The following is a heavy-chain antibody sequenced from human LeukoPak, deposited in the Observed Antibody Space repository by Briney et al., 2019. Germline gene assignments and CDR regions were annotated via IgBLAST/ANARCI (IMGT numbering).Heavy chain of an antibody. V-gene: IGHV4-59*01. CDR2: IYYSGST. CDR1: GGSISSYY. J-gene: IGHJ5*02. D-gene: IGHD3-22*01. Sequence: SETLSLTCTVSGGSISSYYWSWIRQPPGKGLEWIGYIYYSGSTNYNPSLKSRVTISVDTSKNQFSLKLSSVTAADTAVYYCAREVDCYDSSGYYRMGNWFDPWGQGTLVTVSS. CDR3: AREVDCYDSSGYYRMGNWFDP.